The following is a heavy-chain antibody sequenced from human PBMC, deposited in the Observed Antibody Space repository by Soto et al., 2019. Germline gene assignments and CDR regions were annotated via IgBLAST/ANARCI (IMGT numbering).Heavy chain of an antibody. V-gene: IGHV3-66*01. D-gene: IGHD3-10*01. CDR1: GFSVRNNY. J-gene: IGHJ4*02. Sequence: PGRSLRLSCAASGFSVRNNYLSWVRQPPGEGLEGVSDVCDDGTTYYADSVEDRFIFYRDNSKNSLYLKMKHLTFGDTVVYYGGRFHDGSFLGYFDCWGQGTLVTVSS. CDR2: VCDDGTT. CDR3: GRFHDGSFLGYFDC.